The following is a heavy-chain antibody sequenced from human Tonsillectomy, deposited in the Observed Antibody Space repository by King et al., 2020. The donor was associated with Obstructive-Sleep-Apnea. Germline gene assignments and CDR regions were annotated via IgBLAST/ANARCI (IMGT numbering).Heavy chain of an antibody. J-gene: IGHJ6*02. CDR3: ARDNYDFWSGYYENGMDV. CDR2: IYYSGST. Sequence: QLQESGPGLVKPSETLSLTCTVSGGSISSSSYYWGWIRQPPGKGLEWIGSIYYSGSTYYNPSLKSRVTISVDTSKNQFSLKLSSVTAADTAGYYCARDNYDFWSGYYENGMDVWGQGTTVTVSS. V-gene: IGHV4-39*07. CDR1: GGSISSSSYY. D-gene: IGHD3-3*01.